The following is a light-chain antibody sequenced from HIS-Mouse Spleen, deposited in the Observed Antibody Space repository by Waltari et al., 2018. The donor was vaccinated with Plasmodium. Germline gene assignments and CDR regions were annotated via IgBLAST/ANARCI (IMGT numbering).Light chain of an antibody. CDR1: QSISNY. CDR2: AAS. V-gene: IGKV1-39*01. CDR3: QQSYSTWT. Sequence: DIQMTQSPSSLSASVGDRVTITCRASQSISNYLNWYQQKPGKAPKFLFYAASTLQSGVPSRCSGSGSRTYFTLTISSLQPEDFATYYCQQSYSTWTFGQGTKVEIK. J-gene: IGKJ1*01.